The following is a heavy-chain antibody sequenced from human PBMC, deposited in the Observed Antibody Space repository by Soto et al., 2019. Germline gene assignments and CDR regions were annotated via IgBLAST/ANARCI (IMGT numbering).Heavy chain of an antibody. CDR2: IWFDGNKQ. CDR1: GFTFGNYG. CDR3: ARGLQSLFDY. V-gene: IGHV3-33*01. J-gene: IGHJ4*02. Sequence: GGSLRPSCAASGFTFGNYGMHWVRQAPGKGLEWVAVIWFDGNKQHYADSVKGRFTISRDNSKNTLYVQMTSLRAEDTAVYYCARGLQSLFDYWGQGTLVTVSS.